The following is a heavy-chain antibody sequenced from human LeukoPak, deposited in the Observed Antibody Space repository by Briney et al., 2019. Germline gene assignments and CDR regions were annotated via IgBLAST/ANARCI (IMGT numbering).Heavy chain of an antibody. CDR3: AREGITMVRGVFDY. V-gene: IGHV1-18*01. D-gene: IGHD3-10*01. CDR2: ISAYNGNT. J-gene: IGHJ4*02. CDR1: GYTFTSYG. Sequence: ASVKVSCKASGYTFTSYGISWVRQAPGQGLEWMGWISAYNGNTNYAQKLQGRVTMTTDTSTSTAYMELRSLRSDDTAVYYCAREGITMVRGVFDYWDQGTLVTVSS.